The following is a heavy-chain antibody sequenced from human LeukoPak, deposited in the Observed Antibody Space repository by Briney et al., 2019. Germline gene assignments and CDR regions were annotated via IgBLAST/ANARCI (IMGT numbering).Heavy chain of an antibody. CDR2: IDTDGSTT. J-gene: IGHJ4*02. CDR1: GFTFSNSL. CDR3: ARDRDGYNY. D-gene: IGHD5-24*01. Sequence: PGGSLRLSCAASGFTFSNSLMHWVRQVPGKELVWVARIDTDGSTTHYADSVKGRTTISRDNAKNTLHLQMNSLRAEDTAVYYCARDRDGYNYWGQGTLVTVSS. V-gene: IGHV3-74*01.